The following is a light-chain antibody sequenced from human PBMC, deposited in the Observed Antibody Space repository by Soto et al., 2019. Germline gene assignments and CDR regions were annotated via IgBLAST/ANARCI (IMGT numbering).Light chain of an antibody. Sequence: QSALTQPPSASGSPGQSVTISCTGTSSHVGGYNYVSWYQQHPGKAPKLMIYEVSKRPSGVADRFSGSNSGNTASLTVSGFQAEDEADYYCSSYAGSNNRGVFGGGAKRTVL. J-gene: IGLJ2*01. CDR1: SSHVGGYNY. CDR2: EVS. V-gene: IGLV2-8*01. CDR3: SSYAGSNNRGV.